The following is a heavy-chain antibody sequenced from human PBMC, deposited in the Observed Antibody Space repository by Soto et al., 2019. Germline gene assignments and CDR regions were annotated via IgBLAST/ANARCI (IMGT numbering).Heavy chain of an antibody. J-gene: IGHJ6*02. Sequence: ASVKVSCKASGFTFTSSAVQWVRQARGQRLEWIGWIVVGSGNTNYAQKFQERVTITRDMSTSTAYMELSSLRSEDTAVYYCAAGHYYDSSGYYLGYYYYGMDVWG. CDR2: IVVGSGNT. D-gene: IGHD3-22*01. CDR3: AAGHYYDSSGYYLGYYYYGMDV. CDR1: GFTFTSSA. V-gene: IGHV1-58*01.